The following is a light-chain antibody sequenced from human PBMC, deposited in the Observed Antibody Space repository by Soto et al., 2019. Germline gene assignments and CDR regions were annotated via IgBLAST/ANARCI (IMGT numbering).Light chain of an antibody. CDR2: GAS. V-gene: IGKV3-20*01. J-gene: IGKJ1*01. Sequence: EIVLTQSPGTLSLSPGERATLSCRASQSVSSSYLAWYQQRPGQAPRLLIYGASNRATGIPDRFSGSGSGIDFTLTISRLEPEDFAVYYCQQYGSSPSWTFGQGTKVEIK. CDR1: QSVSSSY. CDR3: QQYGSSPSWT.